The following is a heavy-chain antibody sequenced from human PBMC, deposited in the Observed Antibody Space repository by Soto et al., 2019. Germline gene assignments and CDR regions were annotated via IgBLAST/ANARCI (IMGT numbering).Heavy chain of an antibody. CDR3: GRVGDYNFWSGPDY. CDR2: TRNKANRYTT. J-gene: IGHJ4*02. V-gene: IGHV3-72*01. D-gene: IGHD3-3*01. Sequence: GGSLRLSCAASGSSFSDHYMDWVRQAPGKGLEWVARTRNKANRYTTEYAASVKGRFTISRDDSKNSLYLQMSSLQTEDTAVYYCGRVGDYNFWSGPDYWGQGTLVTVSS. CDR1: GSSFSDHY.